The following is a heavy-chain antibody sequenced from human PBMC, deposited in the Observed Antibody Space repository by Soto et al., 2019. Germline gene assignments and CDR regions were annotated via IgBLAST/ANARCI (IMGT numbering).Heavy chain of an antibody. V-gene: IGHV3-23*01. Sequence: WGSLRLPCAASGFTFSSYAMSWVRQAPGKGLEWVSAISGSGGSTYYADSVKGRFTISRDNSKNTLYLQMNSLRAEDTAVYYCAKVTYDSSGSLDYYFDYRGQGTLVTVSS. D-gene: IGHD3-22*01. CDR3: AKVTYDSSGSLDYYFDY. CDR1: GFTFSSYA. CDR2: ISGSGGST. J-gene: IGHJ4*02.